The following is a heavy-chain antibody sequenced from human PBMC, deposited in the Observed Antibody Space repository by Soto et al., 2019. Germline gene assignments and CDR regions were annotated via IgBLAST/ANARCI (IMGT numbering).Heavy chain of an antibody. CDR2: MHYTGST. D-gene: IGHD6-13*01. CDR1: CGSISNSDYY. Sequence: PETLRLTNAVSCGSISNSDYYWGWIRQPPGKGLEYIASMHYTGSTYYNPSLKSRVTISVNTSTNQFSLNLKFVTAADTAVYHGAGGRGRQQLVMNYSYGMDVWGQGRTGT. CDR3: AGGRGRQQLVMNYSYGMDV. V-gene: IGHV4-39*01. J-gene: IGHJ6*02.